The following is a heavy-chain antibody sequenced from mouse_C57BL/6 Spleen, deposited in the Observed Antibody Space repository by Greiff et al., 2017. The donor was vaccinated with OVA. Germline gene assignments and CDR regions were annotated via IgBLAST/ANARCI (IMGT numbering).Heavy chain of an antibody. CDR2: IDPSDSYT. CDR3: ARGGQLRSWFAY. Sequence: QVQLQQPGAELVKPGASVKLSCKASGYTFTSYWMQWVKQRPGQGLEWIGEIDPSDSYTNYNQKFKGKATLTVDTSSSTAYMQLSSLTSEDSAVYYCARGGQLRSWFAYWGQGTLVTVSA. V-gene: IGHV1-50*01. D-gene: IGHD3-2*02. CDR1: GYTFTSYW. J-gene: IGHJ3*01.